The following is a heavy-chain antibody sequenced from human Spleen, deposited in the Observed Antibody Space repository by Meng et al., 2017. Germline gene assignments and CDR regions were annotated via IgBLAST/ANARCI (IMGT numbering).Heavy chain of an antibody. CDR3: ARDEDISAAGKLFGDY. CDR1: GYTFTDYY. D-gene: IGHD6-25*01. Sequence: QVQLVQSGAEVKKPGASVKVSCKASGYTFTDYYIHWVRQAPGQGLEWMGRIIPKSGSTNFAQKFQARVTMTGDTSISTAYMELSGLRSDDTAMYYCARDEDISAAGKLFGDYWGQGTLVTVSS. J-gene: IGHJ4*02. CDR2: IIPKSGST. V-gene: IGHV1-2*06.